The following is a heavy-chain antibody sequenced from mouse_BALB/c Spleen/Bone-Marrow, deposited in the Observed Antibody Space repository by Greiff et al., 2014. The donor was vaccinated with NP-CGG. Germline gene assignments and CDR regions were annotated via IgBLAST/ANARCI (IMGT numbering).Heavy chain of an antibody. CDR2: INPYNDGT. Sequence: EVKLQESGPELVKPGASVKMSCKASGYTFTSYVMHWVKQKPGQGLEWVGYINPYNDGTKYNEKFKGKATLTSDKSSSTAYMELSSLNSEDTSVYYSARWITTVVPYAMDYWGQGTSVTVSS. D-gene: IGHD1-1*01. V-gene: IGHV1-14*01. J-gene: IGHJ4*01. CDR3: ARWITTVVPYAMDY. CDR1: GYTFTSYV.